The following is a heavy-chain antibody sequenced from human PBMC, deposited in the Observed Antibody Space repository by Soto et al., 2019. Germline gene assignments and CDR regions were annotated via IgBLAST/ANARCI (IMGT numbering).Heavy chain of an antibody. CDR3: ARGVVVVAATPHSFDY. V-gene: IGHV1-46*01. CDR2: INPSGGST. J-gene: IGHJ4*02. Sequence: ASVKVSCKASRYTFTSYYIHWVRQAPGQGLEWMGIINPSGGSTSYAQKFQGRVTMTRDTSTSTVYMELSSLRSEDTAVYYCARGVVVVAATPHSFDYWGQGTMVTVSS. CDR1: RYTFTSYY. D-gene: IGHD2-15*01.